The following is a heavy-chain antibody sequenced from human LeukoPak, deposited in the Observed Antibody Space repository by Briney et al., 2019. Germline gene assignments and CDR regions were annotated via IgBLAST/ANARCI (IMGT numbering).Heavy chain of an antibody. CDR2: INHNGNVN. CDR1: GFTFSSYW. J-gene: IGHJ6*02. Sequence: PGGSLRLSCAASGFTFSSYWMNWARQAPGKGLEWVASINHNGNVNYYVDSVKGRFTISRDNAKNSLYLQMSNLRAEDTAVYYCARDSVEQWLVPQVTYGMDVWGQGTTVTVSS. D-gene: IGHD6-19*01. CDR3: ARDSVEQWLVPQVTYGMDV. V-gene: IGHV3-7*03.